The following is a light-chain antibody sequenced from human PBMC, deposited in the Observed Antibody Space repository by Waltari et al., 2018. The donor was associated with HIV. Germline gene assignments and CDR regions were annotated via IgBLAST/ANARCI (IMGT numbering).Light chain of an antibody. CDR1: RSDVGNFNF. Sequence: QSALTQPASVSGSPGQSITISCTGTRSDVGNFNFVSCYQQHPGQAPTLFISLVTYRPSGVSGRFAGTKSGKTASLTISGLQPEDEADYYCCSYTGTDTRLFGGGTKVTVL. CDR2: LVT. CDR3: CSYTGTDTRL. V-gene: IGLV2-14*01. J-gene: IGLJ2*01.